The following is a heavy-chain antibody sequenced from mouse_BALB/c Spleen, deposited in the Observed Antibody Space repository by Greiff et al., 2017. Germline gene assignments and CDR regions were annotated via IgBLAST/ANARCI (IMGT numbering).Heavy chain of an antibody. Sequence: QVQLQQSGAELVRPGTSVKVSCKASGYAFTNYLIEWVKQRPGQGLEWIGVINPGSGGTNYNEKFKGKATLTADKSSSTAYMQLSSLTSDDSAVYFCERTYYYGSSFRAMDYWGQGTSVTVSS. D-gene: IGHD1-1*01. V-gene: IGHV1-54*01. CDR2: INPGSGGT. CDR3: ERTYYYGSSFRAMDY. J-gene: IGHJ4*01. CDR1: GYAFTNYL.